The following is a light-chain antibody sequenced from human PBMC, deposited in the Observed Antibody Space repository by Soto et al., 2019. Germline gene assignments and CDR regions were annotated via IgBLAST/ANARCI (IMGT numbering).Light chain of an antibody. CDR3: QSSDSSLNV. J-gene: IGLJ1*01. CDR2: GNS. CDR1: SSNIGAGYD. V-gene: IGLV1-40*01. Sequence: QSVLTQPPSVSGAPGQRVTISCTGSSSNIGAGYDVHWYQQLPGTAPKLLIYGNSNRPSGVPDRFSGSKSGTLASLAITGLQAEDEADYYCQSSDSSLNVFGTGTKLTVL.